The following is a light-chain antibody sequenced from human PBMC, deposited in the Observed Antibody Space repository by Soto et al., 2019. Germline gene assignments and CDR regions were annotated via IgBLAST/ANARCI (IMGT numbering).Light chain of an antibody. CDR2: QDN. J-gene: IGLJ1*01. V-gene: IGLV3-1*01. Sequence: SYELTQPPSVSVSPGQTASITCSGGKLGHKYACWYQQRPGQSPVLVIYQDNKRPSGITERFSGSNSGNTATLSISGAQAMDEADYYCQAWDSTTAYVFGTGTKLTVL. CDR3: QAWDSTTAYV. CDR1: KLGHKY.